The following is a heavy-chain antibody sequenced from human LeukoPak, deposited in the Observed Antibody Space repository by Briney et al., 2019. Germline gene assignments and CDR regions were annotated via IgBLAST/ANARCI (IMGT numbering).Heavy chain of an antibody. J-gene: IGHJ6*03. CDR1: GFTFSGST. CDR2: ISTSSSYI. V-gene: IGHV3-21*01. Sequence: PGGSLRLSCAASGFTFSGSTMNWVRQAPGKGLEWVSFISTSSSYIYYADSVRGRFTISRDNSKSTLYLQMNSLRAEGTAVYYCARVIAARERAWFGELRLYYYYYMDVWGKGTTVTISS. CDR3: ARVIAARERAWFGELRLYYYYYMDV. D-gene: IGHD3-10*01.